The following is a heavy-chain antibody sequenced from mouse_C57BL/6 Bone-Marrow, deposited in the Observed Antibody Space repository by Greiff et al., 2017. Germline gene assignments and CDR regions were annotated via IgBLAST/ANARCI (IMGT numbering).Heavy chain of an antibody. Sequence: VQLQQSGAELVKPGASVKLSCKASGFNIKDYYMHWVKQRTEQGLEWIGRIDPEDGETKYAPKFQGKATLTADTSSNTAYLQLSSLTSEDPAVYYCASPGYYYGRSAWFAYWGQRTLVTGSA. CDR2: IDPEDGET. CDR1: GFNIKDYY. D-gene: IGHD1-1*01. J-gene: IGHJ3*01. V-gene: IGHV14-2*01. CDR3: ASPGYYYGRSAWFAY.